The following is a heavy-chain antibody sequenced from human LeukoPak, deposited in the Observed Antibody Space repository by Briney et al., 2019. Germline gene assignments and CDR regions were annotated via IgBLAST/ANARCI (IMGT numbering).Heavy chain of an antibody. CDR2: ISSSSSYI. CDR1: GFTFSSYS. CDR3: ARRDDYVWGSYRYRSYYFDY. D-gene: IGHD3-16*02. J-gene: IGHJ4*02. Sequence: GGSLRLSCAASGFTFSSYSMNWVRQAPGKGLEWVSSISSSSSYIYYADSVKGRFTISRDNAKNSLYLQMNSLRAEDTAVYYCARRDDYVWGSYRYRSYYFDYWGQGTLVTVSS. V-gene: IGHV3-21*01.